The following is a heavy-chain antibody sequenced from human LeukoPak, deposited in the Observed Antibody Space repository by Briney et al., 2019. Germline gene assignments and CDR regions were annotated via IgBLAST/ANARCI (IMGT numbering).Heavy chain of an antibody. V-gene: IGHV3-23*01. CDR1: GFTVSSNY. Sequence: GGSLRLSCAASGFTVSSNYMSWVRQAPGKGLGWVSSITANGDRTYYDDSVKGRFTISRDNSKNTLFLQMSSLRAEDTAVYYCATFGVIVRNNYLDYWGQGALVTVSS. J-gene: IGHJ4*02. CDR3: ATFGVIVRNNYLDY. CDR2: ITANGDRT. D-gene: IGHD3-3*01.